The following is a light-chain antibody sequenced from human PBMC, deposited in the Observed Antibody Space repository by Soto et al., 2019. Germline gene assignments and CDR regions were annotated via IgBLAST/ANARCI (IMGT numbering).Light chain of an antibody. Sequence: DLRMTQSPSSLSASVGDRVTITCRASQDINQNVAWFQQKPGKAPKSLIYTASYLHSGVPAKFSGSGSGTDFTLTISDLQPEDFATYYCQQHHSYPLTFGGGTKVEIK. CDR1: QDINQN. CDR2: TAS. V-gene: IGKV1-16*02. CDR3: QQHHSYPLT. J-gene: IGKJ4*01.